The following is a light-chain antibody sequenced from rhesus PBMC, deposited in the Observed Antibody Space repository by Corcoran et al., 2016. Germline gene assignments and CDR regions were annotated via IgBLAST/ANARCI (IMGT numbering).Light chain of an antibody. CDR3: QQYNNWMFT. Sequence: EIVMTQSPATLSLSPGERATLSCRASQSVRSYVAWYQQKPEQAPRLLIYGASNRATGGPDRFSGSGSGTDFALIISSLEPEDGGVYYCQQYNNWMFTFGQGTKVEIK. J-gene: IGKJ2*01. CDR2: GAS. CDR1: QSVRSY. V-gene: IGKV3S9*01.